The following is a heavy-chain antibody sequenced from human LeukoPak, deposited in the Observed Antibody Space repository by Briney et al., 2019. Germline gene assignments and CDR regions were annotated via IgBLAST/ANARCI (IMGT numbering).Heavy chain of an antibody. CDR3: AREMDDFWSGTFDY. CDR2: IIPIFGTA. Sequence: ASVKVSCKASGGTFSSYAISWVRQAPGQGLEWMGGIIPIFGTANYAQKFQGRATITTDESTSTAYMELSSLRSEDTAVYYCAREMDDFWSGTFDYWGQGTLVTVSS. D-gene: IGHD3-3*01. CDR1: GGTFSSYA. V-gene: IGHV1-69*05. J-gene: IGHJ4*02.